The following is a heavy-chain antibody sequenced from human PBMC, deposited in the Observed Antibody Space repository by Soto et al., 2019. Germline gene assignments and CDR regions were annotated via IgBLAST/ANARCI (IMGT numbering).Heavy chain of an antibody. D-gene: IGHD5-18*01. Sequence: QVQLQESGPGLVKPSETMSLTCTISGDSINNYFWNWLRQTPGKGLEWIGYISYSGGTSYHPSLQGRVTISSDTSKNHFSLKRSSVAAADTAVYYCARARQRDTGRGLDVWGQGTTVTVSS. J-gene: IGHJ6*02. V-gene: IGHV4-59*01. CDR2: ISYSGGT. CDR1: GDSINNYF. CDR3: ARARQRDTGRGLDV.